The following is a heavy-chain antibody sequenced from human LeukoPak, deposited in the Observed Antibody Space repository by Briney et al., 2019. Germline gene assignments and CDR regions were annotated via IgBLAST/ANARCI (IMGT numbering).Heavy chain of an antibody. J-gene: IGHJ4*02. CDR2: MHAGNGNT. CDR1: GYRFISNY. CDR3: AREGSYCVGGDCYSFDF. V-gene: IGHV1-2*02. D-gene: IGHD2-21*02. Sequence: ASVKVSCKASGYRFISNYIQWVRQAPGLGPEWMGWMHAGNGNTRYAEKFQGRVIMTRDTSINTAYMDLSSLRPDDTAVYYCAREGSYCVGGDCYSFDFWGQGTLVTVSS.